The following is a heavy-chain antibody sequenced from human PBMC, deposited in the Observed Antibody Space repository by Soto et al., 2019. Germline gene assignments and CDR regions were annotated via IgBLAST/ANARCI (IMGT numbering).Heavy chain of an antibody. CDR1: GASVSSGSYY. CDR2: IDYSGRI. D-gene: IGHD2-15*01. CDR3: VGAEGWTCSGGHCDAVANY. V-gene: IGHV4-61*01. J-gene: IGHJ4*02. Sequence: SETLSLTCSVSGASVSSGSYYGSWIRQPRGEGREWMGYIDYSGRINYKPSLKSGATISEDTSKNQFSLKLSSVTAAATAVYYCVGAEGWTCSGGHCDAVANYWGQESLLTVS.